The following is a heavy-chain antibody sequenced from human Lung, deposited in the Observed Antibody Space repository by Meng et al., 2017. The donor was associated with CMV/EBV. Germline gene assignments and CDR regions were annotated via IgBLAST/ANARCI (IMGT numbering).Heavy chain of an antibody. J-gene: IGHJ6*02. CDR1: GGSISSYY. CDR2: IYYSGST. CDR3: ARNSPAAPHYYYYGMDV. Sequence: SETLSLXXTVSGGSISSYYWSWIRQPPGKGLEWIGYIYYSGSTNHNPSLKSRVTISVDTSKNQFSLKLSSVTAADTAVYYCARNSPAAPHYYYYGMDVWGQGTXVTVSS. D-gene: IGHD2-2*01. V-gene: IGHV4-59*01.